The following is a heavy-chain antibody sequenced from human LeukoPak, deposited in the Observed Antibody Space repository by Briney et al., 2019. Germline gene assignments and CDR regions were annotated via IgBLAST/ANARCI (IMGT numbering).Heavy chain of an antibody. CDR3: AKPRDRIQLWFDY. CDR2: ISGSGGST. V-gene: IGHV3-23*01. CDR1: GFTFSSYA. Sequence: GGSLRLSCAASGFTFSSYAMSWVRQAPGKGLEWVSAISGSGGSTYYADSVKGRFTISRDNSKSTLYLQMNSLRAEDTAVYYCAKPRDRIQLWFDYWGQGTPVTVSS. D-gene: IGHD5-18*01. J-gene: IGHJ4*02.